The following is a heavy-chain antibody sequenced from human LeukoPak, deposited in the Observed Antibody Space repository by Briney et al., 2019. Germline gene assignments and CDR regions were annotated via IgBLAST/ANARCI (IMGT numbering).Heavy chain of an antibody. J-gene: IGHJ4*02. V-gene: IGHV1-46*01. CDR3: ARSYYDTSGYQLDY. CDR2: INPSGGAT. D-gene: IGHD3-22*01. CDR1: GYTFTSYY. Sequence: ASVKVSCKASGYTFTSYYIHWVRQAPGQGLEWMGVINPSGGATSFAQNSQGRITMTRDTSTSTVYMELSSLRSGDTAVYYCARSYYDTSGYQLDYWGQGTLVTVSS.